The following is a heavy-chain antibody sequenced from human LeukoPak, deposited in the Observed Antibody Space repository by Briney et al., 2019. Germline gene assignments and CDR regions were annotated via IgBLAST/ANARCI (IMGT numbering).Heavy chain of an antibody. CDR2: IKQEGSEK. CDR3: ATVQWELRGVGSYFEY. CDR1: GSTFSIYW. J-gene: IGHJ4*02. D-gene: IGHD1-26*01. Sequence: GGSLRLSCVVSGSTFSIYWMSWVRQAPGKGLEGVANIKQEGSEKYYVDSVKGRFTMSRDNAKNSLYLQMNSLTAEDTAVYYCATVQWELRGVGSYFEYWGQGALVTVSS. V-gene: IGHV3-7*01.